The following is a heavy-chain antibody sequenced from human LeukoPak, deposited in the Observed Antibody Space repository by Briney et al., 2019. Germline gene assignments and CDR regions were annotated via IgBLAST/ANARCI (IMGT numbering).Heavy chain of an antibody. Sequence: PGGSLRLSCAASGLTVSSSYMSWDRQAPGKGLEWVSVIYSGGSTYYADSVKGRFTISRDNSKNTLYLQMNSLRVEDTAVYYCVSEAYCGGDCYPPYWGQGTLVTVSS. D-gene: IGHD2-21*02. CDR1: GLTVSSSY. CDR2: IYSGGST. J-gene: IGHJ4*02. V-gene: IGHV3-66*01. CDR3: VSEAYCGGDCYPPY.